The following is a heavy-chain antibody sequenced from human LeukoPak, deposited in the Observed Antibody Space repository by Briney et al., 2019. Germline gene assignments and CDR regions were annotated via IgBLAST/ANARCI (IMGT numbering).Heavy chain of an antibody. CDR3: ARGLRSSGDDGDLFDY. CDR1: GFTVSSNY. J-gene: IGHJ4*02. CDR2: IYSGGST. Sequence: GGSLRLSCAASGFTVSSNYMSWVRQAPGQGLERVSVIYSGGSTYYADSVKGRFTISRDNSKNTLYLQMNSLRAEDTAVYYCARGLRSSGDDGDLFDYWGQGTLVTVSS. D-gene: IGHD5-12*01. V-gene: IGHV3-53*01.